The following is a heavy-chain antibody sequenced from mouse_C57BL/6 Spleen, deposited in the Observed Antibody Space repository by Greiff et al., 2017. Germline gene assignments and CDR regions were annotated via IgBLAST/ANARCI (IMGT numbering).Heavy chain of an antibody. D-gene: IGHD1-1*01. CDR3: TRLEYYGSSSFDY. CDR2: IRNKANNHAT. V-gene: IGHV6-6*01. J-gene: IGHJ2*01. Sequence: EVQVVESGGGLVQPGGSMKLSCAASGFTFSDAWMDWVRQSPEKGLEWVAEIRNKANNHATYYAESVKGRFTISRDDSKSSVYLQMNSLRAEDTGIYYCTRLEYYGSSSFDYWGQGTTLTVSS. CDR1: GFTFSDAW.